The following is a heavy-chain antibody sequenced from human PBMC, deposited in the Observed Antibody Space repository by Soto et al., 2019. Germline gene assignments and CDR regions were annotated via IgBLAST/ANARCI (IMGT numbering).Heavy chain of an antibody. D-gene: IGHD3-10*01. V-gene: IGHV4-39*01. J-gene: IGHJ6*03. CDR3: ARHRPGSYSPYYMDV. CDR2: IYYSGST. CDR1: GGSISSSSYY. Sequence: SETLSLTCTVSGGSISSSSYYWGWIRQPPGKGLEWIGSIYYSGSTYYNPSLKSRVTISVDTSKNQFSLKLSSVTAADTAVYYCARHRPGSYSPYYMDVWGKGTTVTVSS.